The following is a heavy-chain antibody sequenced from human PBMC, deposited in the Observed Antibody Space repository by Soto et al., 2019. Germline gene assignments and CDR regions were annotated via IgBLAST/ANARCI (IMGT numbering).Heavy chain of an antibody. CDR1: GGTFSSYT. CDR2: IIPILGIA. Sequence: QVQLVQSGAEVKKPGSSVKVSFKASGGTFSSYTISWVRQAPGQGLEWMGMIIPILGIANYAQKFQGRVTITADKSTSTAYMELSSLRSEDTDVYYCASSIGWLTWGQGTLVTVSS. V-gene: IGHV1-69*02. CDR3: ASSIGWLT. J-gene: IGHJ5*02. D-gene: IGHD6-19*01.